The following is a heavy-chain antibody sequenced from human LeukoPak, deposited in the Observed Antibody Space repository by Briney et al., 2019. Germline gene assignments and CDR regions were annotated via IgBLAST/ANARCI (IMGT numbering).Heavy chain of an antibody. D-gene: IGHD5-12*01. CDR2: IYYSGST. CDR1: GGSISSYY. J-gene: IGHJ4*02. Sequence: SSETLSLTCTVSGGSISSYYWSGIRQPPGKGLEWIGYIYYSGSTNYNPSLKSRVPISVDTSKNQFSLKLSSVTAADTAVYYCARAHSGYDGWGQGTLVTVSS. CDR3: ARAHSGYDG. V-gene: IGHV4-59*01.